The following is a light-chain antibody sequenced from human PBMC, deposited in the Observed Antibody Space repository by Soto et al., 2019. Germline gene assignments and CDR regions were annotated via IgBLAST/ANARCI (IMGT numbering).Light chain of an antibody. CDR1: TSNIGHNY. CDR3: ATWDTNLSAV. CDR2: GND. V-gene: IGLV1-51*01. Sequence: QSVLTQPPSVSAAPGQTVTISCSGGTSNIGHNYVFWYQQLPGTAPTLLIYGNDKRPSGIPDRFSGSKSGTSATLAITGLQTGDEADYYCATWDTNLSAVFGGGTQLTVL. J-gene: IGLJ3*02.